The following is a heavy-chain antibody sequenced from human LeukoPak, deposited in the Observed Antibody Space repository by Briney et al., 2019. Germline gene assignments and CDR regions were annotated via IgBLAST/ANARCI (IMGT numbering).Heavy chain of an antibody. CDR3: ARALMITFGGVITEKGPYGMDV. Sequence: PGGSLRLYCAASGFIFSSYAMTWVRQAPGKGLEWVSSISHKGENTYYADSVKGRFTISRDNSKNTLYLQMNSLRAEDTAVYYCARALMITFGGVITEKGPYGMDVWGQGTTVTVSS. CDR2: ISHKGENT. CDR1: GFIFSSYA. J-gene: IGHJ6*02. D-gene: IGHD3-16*02. V-gene: IGHV3-23*01.